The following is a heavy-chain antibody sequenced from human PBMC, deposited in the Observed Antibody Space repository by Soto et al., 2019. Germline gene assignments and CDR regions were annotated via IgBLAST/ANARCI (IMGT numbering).Heavy chain of an antibody. D-gene: IGHD1-26*01. CDR2: INTDGSST. Sequence: EVQLVESGGGLVQPGGSLRLSCAASGLTFSSYWMHWVRQAPGKGLVWVSRINTDGSSTTYADSVKGRFTISRDNSKNTLYLQMNSRGVEDTAVYYCARASGSNIHFDYWGQGTLVTVSS. J-gene: IGHJ4*02. CDR3: ARASGSNIHFDY. V-gene: IGHV3-74*01. CDR1: GLTFSSYW.